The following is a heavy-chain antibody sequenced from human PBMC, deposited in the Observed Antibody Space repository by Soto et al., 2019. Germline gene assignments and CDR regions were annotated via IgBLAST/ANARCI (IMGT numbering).Heavy chain of an antibody. V-gene: IGHV4-4*02. CDR1: GGSISISNW. Sequence: SETLSLTCSVSGGSISISNWWSWVRQPPGKGLEWIGEIYHSGSTNYNPSLKSRVTISVDKSKNQFPLKLSSVTAADTAVYYCARAXEGTTGTTWDYYYGMDVWGQGTTVTVSS. CDR3: ARAXEGTTGTTWDYYYGMDV. D-gene: IGHD1-1*01. CDR2: IYHSGST. J-gene: IGHJ6*02.